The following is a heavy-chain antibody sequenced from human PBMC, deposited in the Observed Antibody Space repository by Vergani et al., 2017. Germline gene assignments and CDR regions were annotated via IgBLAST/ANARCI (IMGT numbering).Heavy chain of an antibody. CDR1: GYTFTSYG. CDR3: ARTPDIVVVPAARDTYAVDI. V-gene: IGHV1-18*01. CDR2: ISAYNGNT. J-gene: IGHJ3*02. D-gene: IGHD2-2*01. Sequence: QVQLVQSGAEVKKPGASVKVSCKASGYTFTSYGISWVRQAPGQGLEWMGWISAYNGNTNYAQKLQGRVTMTTDTSTSTAYMELRSLRSDDTAVYYCARTPDIVVVPAARDTYAVDIWGQGTMVTVSS.